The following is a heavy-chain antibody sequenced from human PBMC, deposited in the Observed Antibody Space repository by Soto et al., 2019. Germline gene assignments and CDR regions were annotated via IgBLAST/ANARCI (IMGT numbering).Heavy chain of an antibody. V-gene: IGHV1-69*01. CDR2: IIPLFGTP. J-gene: IGHJ4*02. CDR1: GGIFSTYA. D-gene: IGHD3-10*01. Sequence: QVQLVQSGAAVKKPGSSVKVSCKASGGIFSTYAISWLRQAPGQGLAWMGGIIPLFGTPNYAQRFQGRVTITADESTSTAYMELSRLRSEDTAVYYCARDRDDYGSGNYYNRIDFWGQGTLVTVSS. CDR3: ARDRDDYGSGNYYNRIDF.